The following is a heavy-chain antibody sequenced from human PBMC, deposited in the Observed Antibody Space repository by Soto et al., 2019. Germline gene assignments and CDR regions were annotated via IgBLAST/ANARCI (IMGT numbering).Heavy chain of an antibody. CDR3: ARVVRGVVNWFDP. D-gene: IGHD3-10*01. J-gene: IGHJ5*02. Sequence: HLVQYGPEVKRPGASITVSCKTSGDTFANFGLSWVRQAPGQGLEWMGWIATYNNNKNYAQKFQVRLTLTTDTSTSTAYMELESLGYDDTAVYYCARVVRGVVNWFDPWGQGTLVTVSS. CDR1: GDTFANFG. V-gene: IGHV1-18*01. CDR2: IATYNNNK.